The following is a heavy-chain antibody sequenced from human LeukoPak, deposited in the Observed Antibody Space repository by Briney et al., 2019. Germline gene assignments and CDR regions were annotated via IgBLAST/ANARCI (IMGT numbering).Heavy chain of an antibody. Sequence: GGSLRLSCAASGFTFSSYSMNWVRQAPGKGLEWVSSIGSSSSYIYYADSVKGRFTISRDNAKNSLYLQMNSPRAEDTAVYYCARGLLWFGELPDYWGQGTLVTVSS. CDR3: ARGLLWFGELPDY. J-gene: IGHJ4*02. CDR1: GFTFSSYS. D-gene: IGHD3-10*01. V-gene: IGHV3-21*01. CDR2: IGSSSSYI.